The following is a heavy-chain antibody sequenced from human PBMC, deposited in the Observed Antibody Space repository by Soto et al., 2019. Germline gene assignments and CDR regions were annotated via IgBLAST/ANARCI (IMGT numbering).Heavy chain of an antibody. J-gene: IGHJ6*03. CDR3: ARSRGSSDV. CDR2: INHSGST. CDR1: GGSFSGYY. V-gene: IGHV4-34*01. D-gene: IGHD3-10*01. Sequence: PSETLSLTCAVYGGSFSGYYWSWIRQPPGKGLEWIGEINHSGSTNYNPSLKSRVTISVDTSKNQFSLNLSSVTAADTAVYYCARSRGSSDVWGKGTTVTVS.